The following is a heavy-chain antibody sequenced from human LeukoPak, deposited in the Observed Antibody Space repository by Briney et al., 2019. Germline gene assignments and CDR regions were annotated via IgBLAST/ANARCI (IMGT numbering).Heavy chain of an antibody. D-gene: IGHD6-13*01. CDR3: ARSLAAAGTVSGDYYYMDV. J-gene: IGHJ6*03. CDR1: GYTFTSYY. Sequence: ASVKVSCKASGYTFTSYYMYWVRQAPGQGLEWMGIINPSGGSTSYAQKFQGRVTMTRDMSTSTVYMELSSLRSEDTAVYYCARSLAAAGTVSGDYYYMDVWGKGTTVTVSS. V-gene: IGHV1-46*01. CDR2: INPSGGST.